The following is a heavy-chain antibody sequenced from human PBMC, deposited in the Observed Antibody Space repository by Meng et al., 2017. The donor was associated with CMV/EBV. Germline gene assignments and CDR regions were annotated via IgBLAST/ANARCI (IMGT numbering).Heavy chain of an antibody. CDR1: GYSISSGYY. D-gene: IGHD2-15*01. J-gene: IGHJ4*02. CDR2: IYHSGST. CDR3: ARDDCSGGSCYGY. V-gene: IGHV4-38-2*02. Sequence: SETLSLTYTVSGYSISSGYYWGWIRQPPGKGLEWIGSIYHSGSTYYNPSLKSRVTISVDTSKNQFSLKLSSVTAADTAVYYCARDDCSGGSCYGYWGQGTLVTVSS.